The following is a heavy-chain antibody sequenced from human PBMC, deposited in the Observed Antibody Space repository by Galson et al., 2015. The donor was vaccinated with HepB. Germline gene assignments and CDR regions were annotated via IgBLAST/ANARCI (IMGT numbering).Heavy chain of an antibody. D-gene: IGHD6-6*01. CDR3: ARDSLRGQLVPTYYFDY. CDR1: GFTFSSYS. V-gene: IGHV3-21*01. J-gene: IGHJ4*02. Sequence: SLRLSCAASGFTFSSYSMNWVRQAPGKGLEWVSSISSSSSYIYYADSVKGRFTISRDNAKNSLYLQMNSLRAEDTAVYYCARDSLRGQLVPTYYFDYWGQGTLVTVSS. CDR2: ISSSSSYI.